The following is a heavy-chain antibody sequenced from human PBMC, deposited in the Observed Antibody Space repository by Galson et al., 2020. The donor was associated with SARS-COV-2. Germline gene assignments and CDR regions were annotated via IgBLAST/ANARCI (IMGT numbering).Heavy chain of an antibody. J-gene: IGHJ4*02. Sequence: GGSLRLSCAASGFTFSDYWMHWVRQHPTKGLVWVSRINCDGSRIEHEDSVKGRFTIARDHAKNTVFLQMDSQRAEDTAVYYCTRARDAASYYVFWGPGILVAVS. V-gene: IGHV3-74*03. CDR3: TRARDAASYYVF. D-gene: IGHD6-25*01. CDR1: GFTFSDYW. CDR2: INCDGSRI.